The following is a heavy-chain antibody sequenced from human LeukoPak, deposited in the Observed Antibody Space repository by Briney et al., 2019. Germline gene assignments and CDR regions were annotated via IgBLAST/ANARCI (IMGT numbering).Heavy chain of an antibody. CDR3: ARETSRIIYY. V-gene: IGHV4-38-2*02. J-gene: IGHJ4*02. Sequence: PSETLSLTCTVSGYSISSGYYWGWVRQPPGKGLEWIANVYHNGNTFYNPSLKRGVTLSVDMSNTQFSLKLSSVTAAEPAVYFCARETSRIIYYWGQGMLVTVSS. CDR1: GYSISSGYY. CDR2: VYHNGNT.